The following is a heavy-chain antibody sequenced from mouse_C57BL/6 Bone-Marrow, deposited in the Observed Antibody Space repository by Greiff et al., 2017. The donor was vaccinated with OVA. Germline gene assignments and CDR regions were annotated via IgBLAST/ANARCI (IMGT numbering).Heavy chain of an antibody. CDR2: IYPGNSDT. D-gene: IGHD2-14*01. CDR1: GYTFTSYW. J-gene: IGHJ2*01. Sequence: VQLQQSGAELVRPGASVKMSCKTSGYTFTSYWMHWVKQRPGQGLEWIGAIYPGNSDTSYNQKFKGKAKLTAATSASTAYMERSSLTNEDSAVYYCNIGDYWGQGTTVTVSS. CDR3: NIGDY. V-gene: IGHV1-5*01.